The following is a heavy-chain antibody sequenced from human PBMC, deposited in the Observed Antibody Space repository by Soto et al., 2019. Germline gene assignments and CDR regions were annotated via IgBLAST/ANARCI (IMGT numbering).Heavy chain of an antibody. D-gene: IGHD3-10*01. J-gene: IGHJ4*02. CDR3: ARKEKQFITRAGIIF. V-gene: IGHV3-30-3*01. Sequence: QVQLVESGGGVVQPGRSLRLSCVVSEFTFSTYAMHWVRQAPGKGLEWVAVISYDGSNKFYADSVKGRFTISRDNSQNTLHLQMNSLRAEDKAVYYCARKEKQFITRAGIIFWGQGALVIVSS. CDR2: ISYDGSNK. CDR1: EFTFSTYA.